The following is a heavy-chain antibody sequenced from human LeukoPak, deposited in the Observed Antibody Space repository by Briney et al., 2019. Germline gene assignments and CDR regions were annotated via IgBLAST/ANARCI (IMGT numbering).Heavy chain of an antibody. CDR1: GFTFRSYE. CDR2: ISRSGSTI. V-gene: IGHV3-48*03. J-gene: IGHJ6*03. Sequence: TGGSLRLACAASGFTFRSYEMNWVRQAPGKGLEWVSYISRSGSTIFYADSVKGRFTISRDNAKNSVSLQMNSLRAEDTAVYFCARPTWTNYMDVWGKGTAVTISS. CDR3: ARPTWTNYMDV. D-gene: IGHD3/OR15-3a*01.